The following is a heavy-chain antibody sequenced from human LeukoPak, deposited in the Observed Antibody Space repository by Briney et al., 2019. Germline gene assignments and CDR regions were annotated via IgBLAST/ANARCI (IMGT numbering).Heavy chain of an antibody. D-gene: IGHD3-3*01. Sequence: SETLSLTCAVYGGSFSSYYWSWIRQPPGEGLEWIGGIYHSGSTYYNPSLKSRVTISVDTSKNQFSLKLSSVTAADTAVYYCARVIGVAAYFDYWGQGTLVTVSS. CDR3: ARVIGVAAYFDY. CDR2: IYHSGST. J-gene: IGHJ4*02. V-gene: IGHV4-34*01. CDR1: GGSFSSYY.